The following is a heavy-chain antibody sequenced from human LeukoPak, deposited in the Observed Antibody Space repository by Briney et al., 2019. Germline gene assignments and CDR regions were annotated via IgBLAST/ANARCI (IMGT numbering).Heavy chain of an antibody. Sequence: SETLSLTCAVYGGSFSGYYWSWIRQPPGKGLEWIGEINHSGSTNYNPSLKSRVTISVDTSKNQFSLKLSSVTAADTAVYYCARPYSSSWYRFDYWGQGTLVTVSS. CDR2: INHSGST. V-gene: IGHV4-34*01. CDR1: GGSFSGYY. CDR3: ARPYSSSWYRFDY. J-gene: IGHJ4*02. D-gene: IGHD6-13*01.